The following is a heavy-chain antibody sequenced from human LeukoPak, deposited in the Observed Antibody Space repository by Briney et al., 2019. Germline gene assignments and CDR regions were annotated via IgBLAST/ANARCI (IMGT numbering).Heavy chain of an antibody. V-gene: IGHV3-15*01. Sequence: PGGSLRLSCAASGFTFSNAWMSWVRQAPGKGLEWVGRIKSKTDGGTTDYAAPVKGRFTISRDDSKNTLYLQMNSLKTEDTTVYYCTTDLYYDYVWGSYRHFDYWGQGTLVTVSP. CDR2: IKSKTDGGTT. CDR3: TTDLYYDYVWGSYRHFDY. CDR1: GFTFSNAW. D-gene: IGHD3-16*02. J-gene: IGHJ4*02.